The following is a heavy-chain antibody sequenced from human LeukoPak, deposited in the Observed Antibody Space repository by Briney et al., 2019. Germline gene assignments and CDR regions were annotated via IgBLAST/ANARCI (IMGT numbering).Heavy chain of an antibody. CDR2: IYYSGST. J-gene: IGHJ6*03. CDR3: ARVRKLRHYYYYYMDV. Sequence: SETLSLTCTVSGGSLNSGDYYWSWIRQPAGKGLEWIGYIYYSGSTNYNPSLKSRVTISVDTSKNQFSLKLSSVTAADTAVYYCARVRKLRHYYYYYMDVWGKGTTVTISS. D-gene: IGHD4-17*01. CDR1: GGSLNSGDYY. V-gene: IGHV4-61*10.